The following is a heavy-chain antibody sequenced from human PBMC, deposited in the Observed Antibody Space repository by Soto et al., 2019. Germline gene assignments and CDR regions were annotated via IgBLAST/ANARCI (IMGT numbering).Heavy chain of an antibody. D-gene: IGHD6-6*01. Sequence: ASVKVSCKASGYTFTSYDINWVRQATGQGLEWMGWMNPNSGNTGYAQKFQGRVTMTRNTSISTAYMELSSLRSEDTAVYYCARRQLVPNYYYYYYGMDVWGQGTTLTVSS. CDR3: ARRQLVPNYYYYYYGMDV. CDR2: MNPNSGNT. J-gene: IGHJ6*02. V-gene: IGHV1-8*01. CDR1: GYTFTSYD.